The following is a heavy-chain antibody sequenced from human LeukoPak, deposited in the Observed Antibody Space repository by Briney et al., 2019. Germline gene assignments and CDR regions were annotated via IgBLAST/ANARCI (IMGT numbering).Heavy chain of an antibody. J-gene: IGHJ4*02. V-gene: IGHV3-23*01. Sequence: GGSLRLSCVASGITLNNYAMSWVRQAPGKGLEWVSVISGSGGSTYYGDSVKGRFTISRDNSKNTLFLQMNSLRAEDTAVYYCAKVAAYYYRSGSYGYWGQGTLVTVSS. CDR1: GITLNNYA. D-gene: IGHD3-10*01. CDR3: AKVAAYYYRSGSYGY. CDR2: ISGSGGST.